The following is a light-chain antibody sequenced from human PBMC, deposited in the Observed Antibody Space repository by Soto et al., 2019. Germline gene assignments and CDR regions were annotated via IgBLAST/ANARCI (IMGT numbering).Light chain of an antibody. V-gene: IGKV3-15*01. CDR2: DIS. CDR1: QTVSRN. Sequence: EVVRTQSTATLSVSPGERSARSCRASQTVSRNLAWYQQRPGQSPSLLIYDISNRAAFVPARFSGSGSETEFTLTIRSLQSEDFAVYFCQQYNNWPSFGQGTRLEIK. J-gene: IGKJ5*01. CDR3: QQYNNWPS.